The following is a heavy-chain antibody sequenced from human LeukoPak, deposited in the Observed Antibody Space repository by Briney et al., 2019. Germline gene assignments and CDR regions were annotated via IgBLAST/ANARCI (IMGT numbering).Heavy chain of an antibody. D-gene: IGHD3-10*01. CDR3: ARVVGGYYGSGSYSGGENDY. CDR1: GYTFTSYG. V-gene: IGHV1-18*01. CDR2: ISAYNGNT. J-gene: IGHJ4*02. Sequence: GASVKVSCKASGYTFTSYGISWVRQAPGQGLEWMGWISAYNGNTNYAQKRQGRVTMTTDTSTSTAYMELRSLRSDDTAVYYCARVVGGYYGSGSYSGGENDYWGQGTLVTVSS.